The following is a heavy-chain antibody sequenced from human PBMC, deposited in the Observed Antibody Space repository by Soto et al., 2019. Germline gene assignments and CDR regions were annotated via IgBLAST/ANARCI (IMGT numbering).Heavy chain of an antibody. CDR3: ARRAPPMDV. CDR2: MNPNSGNT. V-gene: IGHV1-3*01. CDR1: GYTFTSYA. J-gene: IGHJ6*02. Sequence: ASVKVSCKASGYTFTSYAMHWVRQAPGQRLEYLGWMNPNSGNTGYVKKFQGRVTMTRDTSTSTAYMELRSLRSDDTAVYFCARRAPPMDVWGQGTTVTVSS.